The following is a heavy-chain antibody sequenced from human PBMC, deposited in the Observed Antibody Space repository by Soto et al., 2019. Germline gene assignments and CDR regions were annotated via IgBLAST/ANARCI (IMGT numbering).Heavy chain of an antibody. D-gene: IGHD1-1*01. CDR3: ASTRDYFDY. CDR1: GGSISTGGYY. CDR2: IYYSGSS. J-gene: IGHJ4*02. Sequence: SETLSLTCTVSGGSISTGGYYWGWIRQHPGKGLEWIGYIYYSGSSSYNLSLKGRLTISVDTSKNQFSLKLSSVTAADTAVYYCASTRDYFDYWGQGILVTVSS. V-gene: IGHV4-31*03.